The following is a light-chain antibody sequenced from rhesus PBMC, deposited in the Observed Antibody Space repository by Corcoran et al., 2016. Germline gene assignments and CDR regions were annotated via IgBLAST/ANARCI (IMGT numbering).Light chain of an antibody. J-gene: IGKJ1*01. Sequence: DIQMTQSPSSLSASVGDRVTITCRASQGISSWLAWYQQKPGKDPNLLIYKASSVQSGVPSRFSGSGSGTDFTLTISSLQSEDFATYYCQQYNSAPPTFGQGTKVEIK. CDR2: KAS. CDR1: QGISSW. CDR3: QQYNSAPPT. V-gene: IGKV1-21*01.